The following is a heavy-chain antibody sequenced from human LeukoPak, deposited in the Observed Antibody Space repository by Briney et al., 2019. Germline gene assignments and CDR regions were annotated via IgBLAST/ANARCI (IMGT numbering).Heavy chain of an antibody. J-gene: IGHJ6*03. Sequence: SETLSLTCAVYGGSFSGYYWSWIRQPPGKGLEWIGEINHSGSTNYNPSLKSRVTISVDTSKNQFSLKLSSVTAADTAVYYCARPYYGSGSPWDYMDVWGKGTTVTISS. D-gene: IGHD3-10*01. CDR3: ARPYYGSGSPWDYMDV. CDR1: GGSFSGYY. CDR2: INHSGST. V-gene: IGHV4-34*01.